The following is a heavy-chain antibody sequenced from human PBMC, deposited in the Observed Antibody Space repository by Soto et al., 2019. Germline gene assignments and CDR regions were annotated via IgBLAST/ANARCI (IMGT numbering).Heavy chain of an antibody. CDR3: ARTMVRGVYFDY. Sequence: QVQLQESGPGLVKPSQTLSLTCTVSGGSISSGGYYWSWIRQHPGKGLAWIGYIYYSGSTYYNPSLKSRDTISVDTSKNQFALKLSSVTAADTAVYYCARTMVRGVYFDYWGQGTLVTVSS. V-gene: IGHV4-31*03. CDR1: GGSISSGGYY. D-gene: IGHD3-10*01. CDR2: IYYSGST. J-gene: IGHJ4*02.